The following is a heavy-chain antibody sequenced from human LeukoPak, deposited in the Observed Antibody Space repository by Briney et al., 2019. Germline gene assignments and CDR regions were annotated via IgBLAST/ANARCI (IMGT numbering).Heavy chain of an antibody. CDR3: ARGYCSSTSCYLESYFDY. J-gene: IGHJ4*02. D-gene: IGHD2-2*01. CDR2: INTNTGNP. V-gene: IGHV7-4-1*02. CDR1: GYTFTSYA. Sequence: ASVKVSCKASGYTFTSYAMNWVRQAPGQGLEWMGWINTNTGNPTYAQGFTGRFVFSLDTSVSTAYLQISSLKASDTAMYYCARGYCSSTSCYLESYFDYWGQGTLVTVSS.